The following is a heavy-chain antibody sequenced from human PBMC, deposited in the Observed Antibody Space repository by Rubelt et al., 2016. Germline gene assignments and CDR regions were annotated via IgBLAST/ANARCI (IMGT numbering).Heavy chain of an antibody. CDR2: IYHSGST. CDR3: ARRWEGFDY. D-gene: IGHD1-26*01. Sequence: QVQLQQWGAGLLKPSETLSLTCAVFGGSFSGYYWSWIRQPPGKGLEWIAEIYHSGSTNYNPSLQSRVTISVDRSKNQFSLKLTSVTAADTAVYYCARRWEGFDYWGQGTLVTVSS. J-gene: IGHJ4*02. V-gene: IGHV4-34*02. CDR1: GGSFSGYY.